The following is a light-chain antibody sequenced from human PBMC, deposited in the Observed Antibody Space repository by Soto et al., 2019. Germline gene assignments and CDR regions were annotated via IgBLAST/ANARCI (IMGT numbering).Light chain of an antibody. CDR2: DTF. CDR3: VQRSTWPWT. CDR1: QSVSNY. Sequence: IVLTQSPATLSLSPGARATLSCRAGQSVSNYLAWYQQKPGQAPRLLIYDTFSRATGIPARFSGSVSGTDFTLTISSLEPEDLAVYFCVQRSTWPWTSGQGTKVEIK. J-gene: IGKJ1*01. V-gene: IGKV3-11*01.